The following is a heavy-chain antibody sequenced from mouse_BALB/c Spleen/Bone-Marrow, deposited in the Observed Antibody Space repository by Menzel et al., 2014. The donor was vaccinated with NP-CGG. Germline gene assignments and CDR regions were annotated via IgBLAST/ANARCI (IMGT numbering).Heavy chain of an antibody. J-gene: IGHJ1*01. Sequence: QVHVKQSGPELVKPGASVKISCKASGYTFTDYCINWVKQKPGQGLEWIGWIYPGSGNTQSNEKFKGKATLTVDTSSNTAYMQLSSLTSEGTAVYFCARPPYYYGSRPYWYFDVWGAGTTVTVSS. V-gene: IGHV1-84*02. CDR1: GYTFTDYC. D-gene: IGHD1-1*01. CDR3: ARPPYYYGSRPYWYFDV. CDR2: IYPGSGNT.